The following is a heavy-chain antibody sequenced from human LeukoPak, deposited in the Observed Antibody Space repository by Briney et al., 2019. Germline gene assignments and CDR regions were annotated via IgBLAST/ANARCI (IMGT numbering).Heavy chain of an antibody. CDR2: INTNTGNP. CDR1: GYTFTSYA. CDR3: ARGESYDYVWGSDQDRYGMDV. D-gene: IGHD3-16*02. V-gene: IGHV7-4-1*02. Sequence: ASVKVSCKASGYTFTSYAMNWVRQAPGQGLEWMGWINTNTGNPTYAQGFTGRFVFSLDTSVSTAYLQISSLKAEDTAVYYCARGESYDYVWGSDQDRYGMDVWGQGTTVTVSS. J-gene: IGHJ6*02.